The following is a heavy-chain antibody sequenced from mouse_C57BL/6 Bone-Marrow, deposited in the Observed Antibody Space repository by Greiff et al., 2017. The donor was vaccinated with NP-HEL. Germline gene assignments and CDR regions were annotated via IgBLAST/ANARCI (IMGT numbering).Heavy chain of an antibody. CDR2: IHPNSGRT. J-gene: IGHJ1*03. V-gene: IGHV1-64*01. CDR3: ANAGYWYFDV. CDR1: GYTFTSYW. Sequence: QVQLQQPGAELVKPGASVKLSCKASGYTFTSYWMHWVKQRPGQGLEWIGMIHPNSGRTNYTEKFKSKATLTVDTSSSTAYMQLSSLTSEDSAVYYCANAGYWYFDVWGTGTTVTVSS.